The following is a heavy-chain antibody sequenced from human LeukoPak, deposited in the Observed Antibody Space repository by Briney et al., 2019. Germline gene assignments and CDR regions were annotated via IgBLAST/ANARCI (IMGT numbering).Heavy chain of an antibody. CDR3: ARDGAYYGYRDY. CDR2: IYHSGST. Sequence: SETLSLTCTVSGYSISSGYYWGWIRQPPGKGLEWIGSIYHSGSTYYNPSLKSRVTISVDTSKNQFSLKLSSVTAADTAVYYCARDGAYYGYRDYWGQGTLVTVSS. D-gene: IGHD4/OR15-4a*01. J-gene: IGHJ4*02. CDR1: GYSISSGYY. V-gene: IGHV4-38-2*02.